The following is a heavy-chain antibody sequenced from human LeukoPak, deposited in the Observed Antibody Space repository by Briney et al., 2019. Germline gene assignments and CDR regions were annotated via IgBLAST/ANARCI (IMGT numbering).Heavy chain of an antibody. CDR3: AKKCGGDCPDAFDI. J-gene: IGHJ3*02. Sequence: PSETLSLTCTVSGGSISSYYWSWIRQPPGKGLEWIGYIYYSGSTNYNPSLKSRVTISVDTSKNQFSLKLSSVTAADTAVYYCAKKCGGDCPDAFDIWGQGTMVTVSS. V-gene: IGHV4-59*01. CDR2: IYYSGST. CDR1: GGSISSYY. D-gene: IGHD2-21*02.